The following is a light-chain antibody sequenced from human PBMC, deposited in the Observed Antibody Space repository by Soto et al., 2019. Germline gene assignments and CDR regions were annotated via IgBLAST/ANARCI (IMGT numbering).Light chain of an antibody. CDR2: SDN. Sequence: QSVLTQPPSASGTTGQRVTISCSGSSSNIGSNPVSWYQQLPGTAPKSLIYSDNQRPSGVPDRISGSRSGTSASLAISGLQSEDEAEYYCAAWDDSLRGRVFGGGTKRTVL. CDR1: SSNIGSNP. J-gene: IGLJ2*01. CDR3: AAWDDSLRGRV. V-gene: IGLV1-44*01.